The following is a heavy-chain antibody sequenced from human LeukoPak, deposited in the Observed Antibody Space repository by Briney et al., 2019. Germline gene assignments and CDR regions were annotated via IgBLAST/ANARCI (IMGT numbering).Heavy chain of an antibody. CDR2: IYYSGTT. Sequence: SDTLSLTCTVSGGSISSYYWCWIRQTPGKGLEWIGYIYYSGTTNYNPSLRSRVAISLDTSKNQFSLKLSSVTAADTAVYYCARGEPAFSSGWYTYYFDYWGQGTLVTVSS. CDR3: ARGEPAFSSGWYTYYFDY. V-gene: IGHV4-59*01. J-gene: IGHJ4*02. CDR1: GGSISSYY. D-gene: IGHD6-19*01.